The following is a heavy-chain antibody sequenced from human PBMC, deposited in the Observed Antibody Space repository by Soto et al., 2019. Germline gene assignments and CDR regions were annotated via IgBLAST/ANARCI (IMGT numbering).Heavy chain of an antibody. CDR2: ISYDGINK. CDR3: ARDHGTYGDWSDCFDY. D-gene: IGHD3-3*01. V-gene: IGHV3-30-3*01. Sequence: QVQLVESGGGVVQPGRSLRLSCAASGFTFSSYAMHWVRQAPGKGLEWVAVISYDGINKYYADSVKGRFTISRDNSKNTLYLQMNSLRAEDTAVYYCARDHGTYGDWSDCFDYWGHGTLVTVSS. J-gene: IGHJ4*01. CDR1: GFTFSSYA.